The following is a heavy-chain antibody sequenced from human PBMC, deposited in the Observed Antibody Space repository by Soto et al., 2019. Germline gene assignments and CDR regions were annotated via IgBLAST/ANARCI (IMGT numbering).Heavy chain of an antibody. J-gene: IGHJ4*02. Sequence: SETLSLTCAVSGGSISSSNWWSWVRRPPGKGLEWIGEIYHSGSTNYNPSLKSRVTISVDKSKNQFSLKLSSVTAADTAVYYCAGTYYGSGSSSHWGQGTLVTVSS. CDR2: IYHSGST. V-gene: IGHV4-4*02. CDR3: AGTYYGSGSSSH. CDR1: GGSISSSNW. D-gene: IGHD3-10*01.